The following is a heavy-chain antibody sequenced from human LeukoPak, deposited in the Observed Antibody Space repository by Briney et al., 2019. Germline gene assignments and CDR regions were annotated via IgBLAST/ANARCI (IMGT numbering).Heavy chain of an antibody. CDR2: INHSGST. J-gene: IGHJ4*02. Sequence: SETLSLTCAVYGGSFSGYYWSWIRQPPGKGLGWIGEINHSGSTNYNPSLKSRVTISVDTSKNQFSLKLSSVTAADTAVYYCARGGGSAPYFDYWGQGTLVTVSS. CDR1: GGSFSGYY. CDR3: ARGGGSAPYFDY. V-gene: IGHV4-34*01. D-gene: IGHD1-26*01.